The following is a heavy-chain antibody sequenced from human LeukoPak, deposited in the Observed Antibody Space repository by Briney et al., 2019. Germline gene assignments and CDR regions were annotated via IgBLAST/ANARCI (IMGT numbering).Heavy chain of an antibody. CDR2: IIPIFGTA. Sequence: SVKVSCKASGGTFSSYAISWVRRAPGQGLEWMGGIIPIFGTANYAQKFQGRVTITADKSTSTAYMELSSLRSEDTAVYYCARAGYSYGFATYNWFDPWGQGTLVTVSS. V-gene: IGHV1-69*06. D-gene: IGHD5-18*01. CDR1: GGTFSSYA. J-gene: IGHJ5*02. CDR3: ARAGYSYGFATYNWFDP.